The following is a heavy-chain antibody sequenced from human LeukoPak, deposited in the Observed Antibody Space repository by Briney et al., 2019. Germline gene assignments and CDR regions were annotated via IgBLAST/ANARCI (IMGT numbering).Heavy chain of an antibody. CDR1: GYTFTGYY. D-gene: IGHD2-2*01. J-gene: IGHJ4*02. CDR2: INPNSGGT. CDR3: ARDVGYCSSTSCSDY. V-gene: IGHV1-2*02. Sequence: GASVKVSCKASGYTFTGYYMHWVRQAPGQGLEWMGWINPNSGGTNYAQKFQGRVTMTRDMSTSTVYMELSSLRSEDTAVYYCARDVGYCSSTSCSDYWGQGTLVTVSS.